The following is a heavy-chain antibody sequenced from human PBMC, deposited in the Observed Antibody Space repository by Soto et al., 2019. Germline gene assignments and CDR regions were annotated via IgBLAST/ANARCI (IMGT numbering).Heavy chain of an antibody. Sequence: GGSLRLSCAASGFTFSSYAMSWVRQAPGKGLEWVSAISGSGGSTYYADSVKGRFTISRDNSKNTLYLQMNSLGAEDTAVYYCAKSYSSSWYEPDYWGQGTLVTVSS. D-gene: IGHD6-13*01. CDR3: AKSYSSSWYEPDY. CDR2: ISGSGGST. CDR1: GFTFSSYA. J-gene: IGHJ4*02. V-gene: IGHV3-23*01.